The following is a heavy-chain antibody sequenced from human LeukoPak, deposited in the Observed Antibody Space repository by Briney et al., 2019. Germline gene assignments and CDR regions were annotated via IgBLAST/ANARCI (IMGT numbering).Heavy chain of an antibody. CDR2: IIGGGGGT. V-gene: IGHV3-23*01. D-gene: IGHD6-13*01. J-gene: IGHJ4*02. CDR1: GFTFRSYA. CDR3: AKISTPIPAAGAMDN. Sequence: GGSLRLSCAASGFTFRSYAMSWVRQAPWQGLECVSSIIGGGGGTYYAKSVKGGFTISRENSKRTLYVQMNGLRAEETAVYYCAKISTPIPAAGAMDNWGQGTLVTVSS.